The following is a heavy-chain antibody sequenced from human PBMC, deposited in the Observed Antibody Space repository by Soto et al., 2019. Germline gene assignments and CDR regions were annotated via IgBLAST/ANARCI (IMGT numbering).Heavy chain of an antibody. CDR3: AKDPFYYGSGSGYYYGMDV. CDR2: ISYDGSNK. V-gene: IGHV3-30*18. Sequence: GSLRLSCAASGFTFSSYGMHWVRQAPGKGLEWVAVISYDGSNKYYADSVKGRFTISRDNSKNTLYLQMNSLRAEDTAVYYCAKDPFYYGSGSGYYYGMDVWGQGTTVTVSS. D-gene: IGHD3-10*01. CDR1: GFTFSSYG. J-gene: IGHJ6*02.